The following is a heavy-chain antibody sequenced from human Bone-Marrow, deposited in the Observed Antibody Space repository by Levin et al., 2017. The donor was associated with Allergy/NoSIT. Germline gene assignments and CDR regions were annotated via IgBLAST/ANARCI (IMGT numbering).Heavy chain of an antibody. CDR2: INPSGST. Sequence: GSLRLSCSVSGDSFSGYSWTWIRQTPGKGLEWIGEINPSGSTNYNPSLKSRVTISVDTSDNPFSLRLSSVTVADTAKYCCASGDQLYFDSGVYYYYWRQGSLVTVS. J-gene: IGHJ4*02. CDR1: GDSFSGYS. CDR3: ASGDQLYFDSGVYYYY. V-gene: IGHV4-34*01. D-gene: IGHD3-22*01.